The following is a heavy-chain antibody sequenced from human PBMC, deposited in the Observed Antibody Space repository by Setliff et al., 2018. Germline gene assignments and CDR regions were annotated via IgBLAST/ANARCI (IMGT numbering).Heavy chain of an antibody. J-gene: IGHJ4*02. Sequence: SGPTLVNPSETLTLTCTFSGFSITTSGVGVGWIRQPPGEALEWLAFIYWDDERTYSPSLKNRVTITRDTSKNQVVLKMTNVDPVDTATYYCARVQTGHVIWAYWGQGTLVTVSS. CDR3: ARVQTGHVIWAY. V-gene: IGHV2-5*02. CDR2: IYWDDER. D-gene: IGHD3-10*01. CDR1: GFSITTSGVG.